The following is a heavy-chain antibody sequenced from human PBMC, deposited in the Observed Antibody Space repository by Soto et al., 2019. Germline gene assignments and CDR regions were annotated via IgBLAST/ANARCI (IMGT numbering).Heavy chain of an antibody. CDR2: TYYRSKWYN. V-gene: IGHV6-1*01. Sequence: SQTLSLTCASSGDSVSSNSGAWNWIRQSPSRGLEWLGRTYYRSKWYNDYEVSVKSRITITPDTSKNQFSLKLSSVTAADTAVYCCARGVGNMNGGMDVWLQGSTLTVSS. J-gene: IGHJ6*02. D-gene: IGHD1-26*01. CDR3: ARGVGNMNGGMDV. CDR1: GDSVSSNSGA.